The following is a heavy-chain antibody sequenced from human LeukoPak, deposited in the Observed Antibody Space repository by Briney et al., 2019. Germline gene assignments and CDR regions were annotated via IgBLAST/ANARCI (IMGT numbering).Heavy chain of an antibody. V-gene: IGHV3-30*18. CDR1: GFIFSSYG. Sequence: GRSLRLSCAASGFIFSSYGMHWVRQAPGKGLEWVAVISYDGSNKYYADSVKGRFTISRDNSKNTLYLQMNSLRAEDTAVYYCANNGVRANFDYWGQGTLVTVSS. CDR3: ANNGVRANFDY. CDR2: ISYDGSNK. J-gene: IGHJ4*02. D-gene: IGHD2-8*01.